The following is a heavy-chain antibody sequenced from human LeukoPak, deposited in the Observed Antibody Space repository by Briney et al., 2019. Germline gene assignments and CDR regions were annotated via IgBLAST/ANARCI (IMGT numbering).Heavy chain of an antibody. CDR3: AKDPAGVAMGYFDY. Sequence: GGSLRLSCAASGFTFSIYAMSWVRQAPGKGLEWVSAISGSGGTAYYADSVKGRFTISRDNSKNTLYLQMNSLRAEDTAVYYCAKDPAGVAMGYFDYWGQGTLVTVSS. V-gene: IGHV3-23*01. CDR2: ISGSGGTA. J-gene: IGHJ4*02. D-gene: IGHD3-10*01. CDR1: GFTFSIYA.